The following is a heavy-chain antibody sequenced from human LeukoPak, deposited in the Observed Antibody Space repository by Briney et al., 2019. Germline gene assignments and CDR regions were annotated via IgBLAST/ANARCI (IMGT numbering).Heavy chain of an antibody. Sequence: GASVKVSCKASGYTFTSYDINWVRQATGQGLEWMGWMNPNSGNTAYAQKFQGRVTMSRDTSISTAYMELSSLRSEDTAVYYCARIHYGSGRYFDYWGQGTLVTVSS. CDR3: ARIHYGSGRYFDY. J-gene: IGHJ4*02. CDR2: MNPNSGNT. CDR1: GYTFTSYD. D-gene: IGHD3-10*01. V-gene: IGHV1-8*01.